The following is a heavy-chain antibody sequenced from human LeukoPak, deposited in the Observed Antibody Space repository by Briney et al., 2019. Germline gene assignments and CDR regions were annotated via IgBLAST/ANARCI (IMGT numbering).Heavy chain of an antibody. V-gene: IGHV1-46*01. Sequence: ASLKVSCKAFGYTFTSNYMHCVRQAPGQGPEWMGVISPSGGSTTYTQKFQGRVTLTRDTSTSTGYLELSSVRSEDTAVCFCARDNTVRDEAWWFNPWGQGTLVTVSS. CDR3: ARDNTVRDEAWWFNP. CDR2: ISPSGGST. CDR1: GYTFTSNY. D-gene: IGHD4-17*01. J-gene: IGHJ5*02.